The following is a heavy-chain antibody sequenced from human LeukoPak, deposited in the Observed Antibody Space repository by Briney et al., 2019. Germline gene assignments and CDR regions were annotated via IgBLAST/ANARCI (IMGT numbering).Heavy chain of an antibody. D-gene: IGHD5-18*01. Sequence: GGSLRLSCAASGFTFSSYGMHWVRQAPGKGLEWVAVISYDGSTKYYADSVRGRFTISRDNSKNTLYLQMNSLRPEDTAVYYCARENSYGYNHFDYWGQGTLVTVSS. J-gene: IGHJ4*02. CDR2: ISYDGSTK. CDR3: ARENSYGYNHFDY. V-gene: IGHV3-30*03. CDR1: GFTFSSYG.